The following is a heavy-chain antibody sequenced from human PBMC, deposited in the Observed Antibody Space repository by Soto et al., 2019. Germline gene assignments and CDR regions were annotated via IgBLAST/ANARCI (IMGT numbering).Heavy chain of an antibody. D-gene: IGHD1-20*01. CDR2: ISSNGGST. J-gene: IGHJ4*02. V-gene: IGHV3-64*01. CDR3: ATSGDNGYYFDY. CDR1: GFTFSRYA. Sequence: EVQLVESGGGLVQPGGSLRLSCAASGFTFSRYAMYWVRQAPGKGLEDVSAISSNGGSTYYANSVKGRFTISRDNSKNTLYLQMDSLRAEEMAIFDCATSGDNGYYFDYWGQGAQVTVSS.